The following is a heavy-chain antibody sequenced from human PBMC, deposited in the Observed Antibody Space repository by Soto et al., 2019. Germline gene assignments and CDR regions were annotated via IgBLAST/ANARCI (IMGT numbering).Heavy chain of an antibody. CDR1: GFTFSSYA. D-gene: IGHD6-19*01. CDR2: ISGSGGST. J-gene: IGHJ4*02. CDR3: AKTGRYSSGWYSGFPDY. V-gene: IGHV3-23*01. Sequence: GGSLRLSCAASGFTFSSYAMSWVRQAPGKGLEWVSAISGSGGSTYYADSVKGRFTISRDNSKNTLYLQMNSLRAEDTAVYYCAKTGRYSSGWYSGFPDYWGQGTLVTVSS.